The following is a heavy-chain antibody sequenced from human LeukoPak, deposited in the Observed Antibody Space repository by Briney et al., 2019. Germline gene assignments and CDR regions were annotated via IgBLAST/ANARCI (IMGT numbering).Heavy chain of an antibody. CDR3: ARVYTAYYYYYYGMDV. V-gene: IGHV1-8*01. D-gene: IGHD5-18*01. J-gene: IGHJ6*02. CDR1: GYTFTSYD. Sequence: ASVKVSCKASGYTFTSYDINWVRQATGQGLEWMGWMNPNSGNTGYAQKFQGRVTMTRNTSISTAYMELSSLRSEDTAVYYCARVYTAYYYYYYGMDVWGQGTTVTVSS. CDR2: MNPNSGNT.